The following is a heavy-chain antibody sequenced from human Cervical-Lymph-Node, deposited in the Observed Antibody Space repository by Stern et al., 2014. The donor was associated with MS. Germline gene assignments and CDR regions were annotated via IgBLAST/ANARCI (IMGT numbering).Heavy chain of an antibody. CDR2: ISDIGST. CDR3: ARGESSRYYYYFDY. D-gene: IGHD3-22*01. CDR1: GDSISSGDNY. V-gene: IGHV4-30-4*01. Sequence: QVQLVQSGPGLVKPSQTLSLTCNVSGDSISSGDNYWSWLRPSPGKGLEWIGYISDIGSTFYNPFLNRRVTISVDTSRDPLPLRLSSVTAADTAVYYCARGESSRYYYYFDYWGQGTLVTVSS. J-gene: IGHJ4*02.